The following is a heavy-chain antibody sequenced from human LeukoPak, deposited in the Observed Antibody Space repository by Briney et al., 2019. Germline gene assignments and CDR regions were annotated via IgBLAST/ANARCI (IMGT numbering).Heavy chain of an antibody. Sequence: SETLSLTCTVSGGSISSYYWSWIRQPPGKGLEWIGYIYYSGSTNYNPSLKSRVTISVDTSKNQFSLKLSSVTAADTAVYYRARGSDSGSYYFDYWGQGTLVTVSS. CDR3: ARGSDSGSYYFDY. CDR2: IYYSGST. CDR1: GGSISSYY. D-gene: IGHD3-10*01. J-gene: IGHJ4*02. V-gene: IGHV4-59*01.